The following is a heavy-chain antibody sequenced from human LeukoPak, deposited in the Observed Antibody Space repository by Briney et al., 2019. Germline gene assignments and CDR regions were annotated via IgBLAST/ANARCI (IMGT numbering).Heavy chain of an antibody. J-gene: IGHJ4*02. CDR2: IIPIFGTA. V-gene: IGHV1-69*05. D-gene: IGHD2-2*01. CDR3: ARGRTGYCSSTSCYSLGY. CDR1: GGTFSSYA. Sequence: LVKVSCKASGGTFSSYAIGWVRQAPGQGLEWMGGIIPIFGTANYAQKFQGRVTITTDESTSTAYMELSSLRSEDTAVYYCARGRTGYCSSTSCYSLGYWGQGTLVTVSS.